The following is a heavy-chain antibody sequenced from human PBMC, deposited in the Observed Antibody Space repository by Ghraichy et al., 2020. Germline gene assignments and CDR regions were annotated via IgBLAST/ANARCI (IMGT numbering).Heavy chain of an antibody. Sequence: SGPTLVKPTQTLTLTCTFSGFSLSTTGVGVGWIRQPPGKALEWLALIYWDDDKRYSPSLKSRLTITKDTSKNQVVLTMTNMDPVDTATYYCAHRLRDLGSRIAAVWNYWGQGPLVTVSS. CDR2: IYWDDDK. D-gene: IGHD6-13*01. CDR1: GFSLSTTGVG. V-gene: IGHV2-5*02. J-gene: IGHJ4*02. CDR3: AHRLRDLGSRIAAVWNY.